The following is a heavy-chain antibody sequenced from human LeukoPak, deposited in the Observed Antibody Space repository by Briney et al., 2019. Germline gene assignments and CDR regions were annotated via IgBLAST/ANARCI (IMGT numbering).Heavy chain of an antibody. J-gene: IGHJ3*02. V-gene: IGHV3-30*04. CDR3: AKDLKAGIAVAKTRAFDI. CDR1: GFTFSSCA. CDR2: ISYDGSNK. D-gene: IGHD6-19*01. Sequence: GGSQRLSCAASGFTFSSCAMHWVRQAPGKGLEWVAVISYDGSNKYYADSVKGRFTISRDNSKNTLYLQMNSLRAEDTAVYYCAKDLKAGIAVAKTRAFDIWGQGTMVTVSS.